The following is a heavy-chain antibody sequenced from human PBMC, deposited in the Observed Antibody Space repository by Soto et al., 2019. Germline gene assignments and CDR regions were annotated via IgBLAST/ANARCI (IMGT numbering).Heavy chain of an antibody. J-gene: IGHJ4*02. CDR3: ARDXXDLXXXEXXXYFDY. V-gene: IGHV3-30-3*01. CDR2: ISYDGSNK. Sequence: HWVRQAPGKGLXXVXLISYDGSNKYYADSVKGRFTISRDNSKNTLYLQMNSLRAEDTAVYYCARDXXDLXXXEXXXYFDYWGQGTLVTVSS. D-gene: IGHD3-3*01.